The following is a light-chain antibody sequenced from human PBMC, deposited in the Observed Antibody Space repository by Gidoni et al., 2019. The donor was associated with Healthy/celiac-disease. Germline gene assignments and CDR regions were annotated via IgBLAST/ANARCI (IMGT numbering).Light chain of an antibody. V-gene: IGKV3-20*01. J-gene: IGKJ3*01. CDR3: QQYGSTFT. CDR2: GAS. Sequence: IVLTQSTGTLSLSPGERATLSCRASQSVSRSYLAWYQQKPGQAPRLLIYGASSRATGIPDRFSGSGSGTDFTLTISRLEPEDFAVYYCQQYGSTFTFGPGTKVDIK. CDR1: QSVSRSY.